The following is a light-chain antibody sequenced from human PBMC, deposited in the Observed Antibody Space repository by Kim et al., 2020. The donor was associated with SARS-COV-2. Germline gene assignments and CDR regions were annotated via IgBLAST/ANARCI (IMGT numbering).Light chain of an antibody. CDR3: QVWDSSSDHLYV. Sequence: PGKTARITCGGNNIGSKSVHWYQQKPGQAPVLVIYYDSDRPSGIPERFSGSNSGNTATLTISRVEAGDEADYYCQVWDSSSDHLYVFGTGTKVTIL. CDR2: YDS. V-gene: IGLV3-21*04. CDR1: NIGSKS. J-gene: IGLJ1*01.